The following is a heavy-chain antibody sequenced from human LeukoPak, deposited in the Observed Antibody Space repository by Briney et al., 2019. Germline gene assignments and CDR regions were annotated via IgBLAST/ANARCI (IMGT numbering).Heavy chain of an antibody. D-gene: IGHD2-15*01. CDR3: ARGLFGRGYCSGGSCYAIGY. CDR2: MNPNSGNT. V-gene: IGHV1-8*01. J-gene: IGHJ4*02. CDR1: GGTFSSYA. Sequence: ASVKVSCKASGGTFSSYAISWVRQATGQGLEWMGWMNPNSGNTGYAQKFQGRVTMTRNTSISTAYMELGSLRSEDTAVYYCARGLFGRGYCSGGSCYAIGYWGQGTLVTVSS.